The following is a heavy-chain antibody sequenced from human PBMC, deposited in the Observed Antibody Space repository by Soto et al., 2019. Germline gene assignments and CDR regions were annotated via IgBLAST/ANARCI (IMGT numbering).Heavy chain of an antibody. D-gene: IGHD3-16*01. J-gene: IGHJ4*02. CDR1: GFTFSSYA. CDR3: AKDPSPYYDYIWGSHKDDY. CDR2: ISGSGGST. V-gene: IGHV3-23*01. Sequence: EVQLLESGGGLVQPGGSLRLSCAASGFTFSSYAMSWVRQAPGKGLEWVSAISGSGGSTYYADSVKGRFTISRDNSKNTLYLQMNSLIAEATAVYYCAKDPSPYYDYIWGSHKDDYWGQGTLVTVSS.